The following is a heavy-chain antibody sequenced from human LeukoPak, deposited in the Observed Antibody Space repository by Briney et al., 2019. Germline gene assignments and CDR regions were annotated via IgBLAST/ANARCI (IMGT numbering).Heavy chain of an antibody. Sequence: GRSLRLSCAASGFTFSSYGMHWVRQAPGKGLEWVAVISYDGSNKYYADSVKGRFTISRDNSKNTLYLQMNSLRAEDTAVYYCASSFDIWGQGTMVTVSS. V-gene: IGHV3-30*03. CDR2: ISYDGSNK. J-gene: IGHJ3*02. CDR1: GFTFSSYG. CDR3: ASSFDI.